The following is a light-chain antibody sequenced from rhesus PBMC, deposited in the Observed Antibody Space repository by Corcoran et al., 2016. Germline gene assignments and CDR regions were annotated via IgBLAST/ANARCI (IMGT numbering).Light chain of an antibody. V-gene: IGKV3-35*01. J-gene: IGKJ3*01. CDR2: DDS. Sequence: EIVMTQSPAALSLSPGERATLSCRASQSVRNNLAWYHQKPGQAPRLLIYDDSKRATDIPDRFSGSGSGTDFTLTISSLEPEDVGVYYCPQESTCPITFGPGTKLDIK. CDR3: PQESTCPIT. CDR1: QSVRNN.